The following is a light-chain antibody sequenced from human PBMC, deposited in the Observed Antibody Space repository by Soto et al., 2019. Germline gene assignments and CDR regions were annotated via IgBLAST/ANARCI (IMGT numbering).Light chain of an antibody. V-gene: IGLV2-23*01. CDR3: CSYAGTHYV. J-gene: IGLJ1*01. CDR1: SSDVGSYNL. Sequence: QSALTQPASVSGSPGQSITISCTGTSSDVGSYNLVSWYQQHPGKAPKLMIYEGSKRPSGVSNRFSGSKSGNTASLTISGLQAEDEADYSCCSYAGTHYVFGTGTKLTVL. CDR2: EGS.